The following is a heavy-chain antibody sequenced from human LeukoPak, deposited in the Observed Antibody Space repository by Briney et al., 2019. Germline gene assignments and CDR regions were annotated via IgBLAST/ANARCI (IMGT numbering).Heavy chain of an antibody. V-gene: IGHV3-33*06. J-gene: IGHJ4*02. Sequence: GRSLRLSCAASGFSFSTYGMHWVRQAPGKGLEWVATIWYDGSNKYYADSVKGRFTISRDNSKNTLFLQMNSLRADDTAVYYSAKGEKGIAARYPDYWGQGTLVTVSS. D-gene: IGHD6-6*01. CDR3: AKGEKGIAARYPDY. CDR2: IWYDGSNK. CDR1: GFSFSTYG.